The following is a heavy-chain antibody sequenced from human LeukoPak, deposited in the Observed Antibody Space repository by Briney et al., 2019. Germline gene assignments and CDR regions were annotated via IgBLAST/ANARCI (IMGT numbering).Heavy chain of an antibody. CDR3: ARAEVVPAANDAFDI. Sequence: PGGSLRLSCAASGFTFSSYSMNWVRQAPGKGLEWVSSISSSSSSYIYYADSVKGRFTISRDNAKNSLYLQMNSLRAEDTAVYYCARAEVVPAANDAFDIWGQGTMVTVSS. CDR2: ISSSSSSYI. V-gene: IGHV3-21*01. D-gene: IGHD2-2*01. CDR1: GFTFSSYS. J-gene: IGHJ3*02.